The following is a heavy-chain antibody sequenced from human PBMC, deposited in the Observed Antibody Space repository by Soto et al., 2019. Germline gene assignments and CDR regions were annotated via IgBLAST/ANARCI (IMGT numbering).Heavy chain of an antibody. J-gene: IGHJ6*02. CDR1: GGSISSSSYY. CDR2: IYYSGST. CDR3: ASLLPYYGGNSIILSYYYYYGMDV. Sequence: SETLSLTCTVSGGSISSSSYYWGWIRQPPGKGLEWIGSIYYSGSTYYNTSLKSRVTISVDTSKNQISMKLSSVTAADTAVYYCASLLPYYGGNSIILSYYYYYGMDVWGQGTTVTVS. V-gene: IGHV4-39*01. D-gene: IGHD4-17*01.